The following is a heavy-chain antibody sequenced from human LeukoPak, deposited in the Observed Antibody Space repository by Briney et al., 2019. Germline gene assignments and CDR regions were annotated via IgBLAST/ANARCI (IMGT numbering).Heavy chain of an antibody. V-gene: IGHV3-33*01. D-gene: IGHD4-17*01. CDR1: GFTFSSYG. Sequence: PGRSLRLSCAASGFTFSSYGMHWVRRAPGKGLEWVAVIWYDGSNKYYADFVKGRFTISRDNSKNTLYLQMNSLRAEDTAVYYCARGDYGDPNDAFDIWGQGTMVTVSS. CDR3: ARGDYGDPNDAFDI. CDR2: IWYDGSNK. J-gene: IGHJ3*02.